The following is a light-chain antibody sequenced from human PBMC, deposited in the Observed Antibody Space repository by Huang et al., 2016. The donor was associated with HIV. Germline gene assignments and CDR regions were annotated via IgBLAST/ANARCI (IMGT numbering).Light chain of an antibody. CDR1: QSVSTTY. V-gene: IGKV3-20*01. CDR3: QQYGSSPIT. CDR2: GAS. J-gene: IGKJ5*01. Sequence: EIVLTQSPGTLSLSPWERATLSCRASQSVSTTYFAGYQQKPGQAPRLLNCGASSRARGIPDRISGSGSGTDFTLTISRLEPEDFVVYYCQQYGSSPITFGQGTRLEIK.